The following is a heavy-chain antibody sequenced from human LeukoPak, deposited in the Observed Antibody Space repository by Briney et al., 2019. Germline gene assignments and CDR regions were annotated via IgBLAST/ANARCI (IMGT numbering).Heavy chain of an antibody. CDR3: ASQLGAFDI. D-gene: IGHD2-2*01. V-gene: IGHV4-4*07. J-gene: IGHJ3*02. CDR2: IFTRGST. Sequence: SETLSLTCNVSGASVRDFYWGWIRQHAGKGPEWIGRIFTRGSTNYNPSLKSRVTISLDTSKNQFSLKLSSVTAADTAVYYCASQLGAFDIWGQGTMVTVSS. CDR1: GASVRDFY.